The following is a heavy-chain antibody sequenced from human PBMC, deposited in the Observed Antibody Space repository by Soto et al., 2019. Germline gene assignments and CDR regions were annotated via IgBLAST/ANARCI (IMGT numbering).Heavy chain of an antibody. V-gene: IGHV3-33*01. CDR2: LWYDGSTK. Sequence: QVQLVESGGGVVQPGRSLRLSCAASGFIFSRYGMQWVRQAPGKGLEWGALLWYDGSTKDYADSVKCRLTISRDNSKNTVYLQMNSLRAEDTAVYYCARGTGNYYHAMDVWGQGTTVTVSS. CDR3: ARGTGNYYHAMDV. J-gene: IGHJ6*02. CDR1: GFIFSRYG. D-gene: IGHD3-9*01.